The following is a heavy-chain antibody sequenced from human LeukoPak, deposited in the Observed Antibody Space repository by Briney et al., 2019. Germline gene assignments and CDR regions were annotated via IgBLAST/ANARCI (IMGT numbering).Heavy chain of an antibody. CDR1: GYIFTTYA. CDR3: ARAHCTNGVCYSFGHSDY. D-gene: IGHD2-8*01. V-gene: IGHV1-3*01. Sequence: GASVKVSCKASGYIFTTYAMHWVRQAPGQRLEWMGWINAGNGNTKYSQKFQGRVTITRDTSASTAYMELSSLRSEDTAVYYCARAHCTNGVCYSFGHSDYWGQGTLVIVSS. J-gene: IGHJ4*02. CDR2: INAGNGNT.